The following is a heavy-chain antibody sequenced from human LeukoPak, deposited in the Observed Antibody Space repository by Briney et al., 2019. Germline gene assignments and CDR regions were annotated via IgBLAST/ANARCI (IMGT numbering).Heavy chain of an antibody. CDR2: INPSGGST. V-gene: IGHV1-46*01. Sequence: GASVKVSCKASQYNFTSYYIRWVRQAPGQGLEWMGIINPSGGSTSYAQKFQGRVTMTRDTSTTTVYIELSSLRSEDTAVYYCARDIPYEVTFGGVTVMGSFVLDYWGQGTLVTVSS. J-gene: IGHJ4*02. CDR1: QYNFTSYY. D-gene: IGHD3-16*02. CDR3: ARDIPYEVTFGGVTVMGSFVLDY.